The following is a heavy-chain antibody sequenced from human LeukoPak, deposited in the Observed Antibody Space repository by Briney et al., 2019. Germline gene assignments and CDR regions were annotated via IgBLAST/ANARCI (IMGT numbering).Heavy chain of an antibody. J-gene: IGHJ4*02. CDR1: GFAFDDFA. Sequence: GGSLRLSCTTFGFAFDDFAMSWVRQPAGKGLEWVGFIRRRAYGGAAEYAASVKGRFIISRDDSKGIAYLQMNSLKTEDAAVYYCSRDGLVDFDYWGQGSRVIVSP. CDR3: SRDGLVDFDY. V-gene: IGHV3-49*04. CDR2: IRRRAYGGAA.